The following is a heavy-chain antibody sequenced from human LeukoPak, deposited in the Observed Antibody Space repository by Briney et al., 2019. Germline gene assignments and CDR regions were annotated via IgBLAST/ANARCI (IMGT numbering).Heavy chain of an antibody. CDR3: ARGVAGYGPYDY. J-gene: IGHJ4*02. V-gene: IGHV4-59*01. CDR1: GGSFSGYY. Sequence: NPSETLSLICAVYGGSFSGYYWSWIRQPPGKGLEWIGYMYYSGSTNYNPSLKSRVTISLDTPKNQFSLRLNSVTAADTAVYYCARGVAGYGPYDYWGQGTLVTVSS. CDR2: MYYSGST. D-gene: IGHD5-12*01.